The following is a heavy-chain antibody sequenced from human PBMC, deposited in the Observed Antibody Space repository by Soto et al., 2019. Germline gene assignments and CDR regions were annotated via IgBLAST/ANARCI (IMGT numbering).Heavy chain of an antibody. Sequence: QVQLQESGPGLVKPSGTLSLTCAVSGGSISSSNWWSWVRQPPGKGLEWIGEIYHSGSTNYNPSLKSRVTLSVDKSKNQFSLKLSSVTAADTAVYYCARDRLLWFGNYYYYGMDVWGQGTTVTVSS. J-gene: IGHJ6*02. CDR3: ARDRLLWFGNYYYYGMDV. D-gene: IGHD3-10*01. CDR2: IYHSGST. CDR1: GGSISSSNW. V-gene: IGHV4-4*02.